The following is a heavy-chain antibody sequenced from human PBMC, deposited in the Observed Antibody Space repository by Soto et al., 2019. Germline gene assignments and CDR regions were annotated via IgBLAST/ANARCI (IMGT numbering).Heavy chain of an antibody. D-gene: IGHD3-10*01. V-gene: IGHV5-51*01. CDR1: GYSFTSYW. Sequence: GESLKISCKGSGYSFTSYWIGWVRQMPGKGLEWMGIIYPGDSDTRYSPSFQGQVTVSANKSISTAYLQWSSLKASDTAMYYCARSYYYGSGSYYNVIGYWGQGTLVTVSS. CDR3: ARSYYYGSGSYYNVIGY. CDR2: IYPGDSDT. J-gene: IGHJ4*02.